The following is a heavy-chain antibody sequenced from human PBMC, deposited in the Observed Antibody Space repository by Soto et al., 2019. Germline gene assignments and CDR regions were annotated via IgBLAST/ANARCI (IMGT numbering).Heavy chain of an antibody. J-gene: IGHJ4*02. CDR3: AKESSSRFYFDY. Sequence: APGKGLEWVSAISGSGGSTYYADSVKGRFTISRDNSKNTLYLQMNSLRAEDTAVYYCAKESSSRFYFDYSGQRTLVTVSS. V-gene: IGHV3-23*01. CDR2: ISGSGGST. D-gene: IGHD2-2*01.